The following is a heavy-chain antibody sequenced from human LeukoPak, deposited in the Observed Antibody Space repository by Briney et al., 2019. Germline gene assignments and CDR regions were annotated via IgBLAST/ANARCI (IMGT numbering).Heavy chain of an antibody. J-gene: IGHJ3*02. CDR2: IKQDGSEK. Sequence: GGSLRLSCVASGFTFSNVWINWVRQAPGKGLEWVANIKQDGSEKYYVDSVKGRFTISRDNAKNSLYLQMNSLRAEDTAVYYCARDYYYDSSGSLWDKDAFDIWGQGTMVTVSS. V-gene: IGHV3-7*03. CDR1: GFTFSNVW. CDR3: ARDYYYDSSGSLWDKDAFDI. D-gene: IGHD3-22*01.